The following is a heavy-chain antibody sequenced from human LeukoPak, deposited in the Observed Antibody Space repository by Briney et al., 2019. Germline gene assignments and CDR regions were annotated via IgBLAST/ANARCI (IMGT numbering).Heavy chain of an antibody. CDR1: GFTFRNYG. V-gene: IGHV3-30*02. CDR3: ARPACSGGSCYEFDY. CDR2: IRKDGSNK. D-gene: IGHD2-15*01. J-gene: IGHJ4*02. Sequence: PGGSLRLSCAASGFTFRNYGMHWVRQAPGKGLEWVAFIRKDGSNKYYADSVKGRFTISRDNSKNTLYLQMNSLRAEDTAVYYCARPACSGGSCYEFDYWGQGTLVTVPS.